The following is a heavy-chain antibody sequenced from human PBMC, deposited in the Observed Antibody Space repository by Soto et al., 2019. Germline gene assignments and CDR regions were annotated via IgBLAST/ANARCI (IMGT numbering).Heavy chain of an antibody. D-gene: IGHD3-3*01. J-gene: IGHJ6*02. V-gene: IGHV3-7*01. CDR2: IKQDGSEK. CDR3: ARDRVYYDFWSGYNYYYYGMDV. CDR1: GFTFSSYW. Sequence: PGGSLRLSCAASGFTFSSYWMSWVRQAPGKGLEWVANIKQDGSEKYYVDSVKGRFTISRDNAKNSLYLQMNSLRAEDTAVYYCARDRVYYDFWSGYNYYYYGMDVWGQGTTVTVSS.